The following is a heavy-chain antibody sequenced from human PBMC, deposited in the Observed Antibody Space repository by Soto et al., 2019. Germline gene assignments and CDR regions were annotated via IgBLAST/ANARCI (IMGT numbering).Heavy chain of an antibody. J-gene: IGHJ4*02. CDR2: ISSTSTYT. V-gene: IGHV3-21*01. CDR1: GFTFRSYA. D-gene: IGHD6-19*01. Sequence: GGSLRLSCAASGFTFRSYAMNWVRQTQEKGLEWVSSISSTSTYTHYADSVKGRFTISRDNANNSLFLQMNSLRAEDTAIYYCARDLALAGNYWGQGALVTVYS. CDR3: ARDLALAGNY.